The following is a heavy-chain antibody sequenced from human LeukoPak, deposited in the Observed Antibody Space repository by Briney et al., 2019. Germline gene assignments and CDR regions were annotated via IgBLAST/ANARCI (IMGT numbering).Heavy chain of an antibody. CDR2: IWYDGSKK. D-gene: IGHD3-10*01. V-gene: IGHV3-33*01. Sequence: GGSLRLSCAASGFTFSSYGMHWVRQAPGKGLEWVAVIWYDGSKKYYADSVKGRFTISRDNSKNTLYLQMNSLRAEDTAVYYCAREYGSGLEGPDYWGQGTLVTVSS. J-gene: IGHJ4*02. CDR3: AREYGSGLEGPDY. CDR1: GFTFSSYG.